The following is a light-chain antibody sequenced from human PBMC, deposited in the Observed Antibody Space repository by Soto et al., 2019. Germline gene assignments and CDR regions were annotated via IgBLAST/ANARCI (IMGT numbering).Light chain of an antibody. CDR2: DVT. CDR1: SSDVGGYNY. J-gene: IGLJ1*01. Sequence: QSALTQPASVSGSPGQSITISCTGTSSDVGGYNYVSWYQQHPGKAPKLMIYDVTDRPSGVSSRFSGSKSGNTASLTISGRQAGDEANYYCSSYTGSSTLNIFGTGTKLTVL. V-gene: IGLV2-14*01. CDR3: SSYTGSSTLNI.